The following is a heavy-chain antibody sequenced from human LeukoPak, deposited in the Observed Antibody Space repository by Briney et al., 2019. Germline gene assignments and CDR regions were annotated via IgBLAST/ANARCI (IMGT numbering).Heavy chain of an antibody. J-gene: IGHJ6*03. V-gene: IGHV3-53*01. Sequence: GGSLRLSCAASGFSVSSNFMSWVRQAPGKGLEWVSVIYSGGTTYYADSVKGRFTISRDNSKNTLSLQMNSLRAEDTAVYYCARDGYGNNYMDVWGKGITVTVSS. CDR3: ARDGYGNNYMDV. CDR2: IYSGGTT. D-gene: IGHD1/OR15-1a*01. CDR1: GFSVSSNF.